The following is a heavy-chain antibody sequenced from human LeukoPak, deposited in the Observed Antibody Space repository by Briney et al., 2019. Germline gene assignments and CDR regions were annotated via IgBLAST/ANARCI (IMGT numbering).Heavy chain of an antibody. CDR1: GDSISSSY. D-gene: IGHD6-13*01. V-gene: IGHV4-4*07. CDR2: IYTSGSS. J-gene: IGHJ5*02. CDR3: ARGFSYSRWTIDP. Sequence: SETLSLTCTVSGDSISSSYWSWIRQPAGKGLEWIGRIYTSGSSNSNPSLKSRVTMSVDTSKNQFSLKLTSVTAADTAVYYCARGFSYSRWTIDPWGQGTLVTVSS.